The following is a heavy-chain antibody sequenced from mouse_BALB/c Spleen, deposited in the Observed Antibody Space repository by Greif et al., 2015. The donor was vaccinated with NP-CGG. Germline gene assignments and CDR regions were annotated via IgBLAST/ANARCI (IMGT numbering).Heavy chain of an antibody. CDR2: IYPGSGST. CDR1: GYTFTSYW. D-gene: IGHD4-1*02. V-gene: IGHV1S22*01. J-gene: IGHJ3*01. Sequence: LQQSGSELVGPGASVKLSCKASGYTFTSYWMHWVKQRPGQGLEWIGNIYPGSGSTNYDEKFKSKATLTVDTSSSTAYMQLSSLTSEDSAVYYCTINWDWFAYWGQGTLVTVSA. CDR3: TINWDWFAY.